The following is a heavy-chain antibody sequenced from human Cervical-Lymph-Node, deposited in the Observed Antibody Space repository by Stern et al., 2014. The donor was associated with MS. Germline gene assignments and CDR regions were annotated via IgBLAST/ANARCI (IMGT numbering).Heavy chain of an antibody. Sequence: MKLVESGTKMQKPGASVKVSCKASGYTFTAFFIHWVRQVPGPGLEWMGRLNPNSDDPTYAQNFQDRVTLTRDTSIGTAYLELSRLTSADTAVYYCAREATRIVVGIDYWGQGTQVTVSS. J-gene: IGHJ4*02. CDR1: GYTFTAFF. CDR2: LNPNSDDP. D-gene: IGHD3-22*01. CDR3: AREATRIVVGIDY. V-gene: IGHV1-2*06.